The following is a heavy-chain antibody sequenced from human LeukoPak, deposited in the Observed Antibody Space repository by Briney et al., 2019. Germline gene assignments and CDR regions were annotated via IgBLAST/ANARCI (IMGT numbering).Heavy chain of an antibody. J-gene: IGHJ6*02. CDR3: AKDLINHQLLLDCYYYGMDV. D-gene: IGHD2-2*01. Sequence: PGGSLRLSCAASGFTFSSYGMHWVRQAPGKGLEWVAVISYDGSNKYYADSVKGRFTISRDNSKNTLYLQMNSLRAEDTAVYYCAKDLINHQLLLDCYYYGMDVWGQGTTVTVSS. CDR1: GFTFSSYG. CDR2: ISYDGSNK. V-gene: IGHV3-30*18.